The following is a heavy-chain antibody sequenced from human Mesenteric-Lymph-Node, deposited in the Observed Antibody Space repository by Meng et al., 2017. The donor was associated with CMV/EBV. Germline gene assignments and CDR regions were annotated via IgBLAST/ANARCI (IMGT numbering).Heavy chain of an antibody. D-gene: IGHD2-2*01. CDR3: ARLTAAIPY. V-gene: IGHV1-18*01. CDR1: GYTFTTYG. CDR2: ISAYTGDR. Sequence: ASVKVSCKASGYTFTTYGISWVRQAPGQGLEWMGWISAYTGDRNYAQKLQGRVTMTRDSSISTVYMELNSLRSDDTAVYYCARLTAAIPYWGQGTLVTVSS. J-gene: IGHJ4*02.